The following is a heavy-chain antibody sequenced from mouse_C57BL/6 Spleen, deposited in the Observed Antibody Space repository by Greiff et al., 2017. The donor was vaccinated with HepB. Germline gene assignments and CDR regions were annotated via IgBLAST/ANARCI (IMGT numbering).Heavy chain of an antibody. CDR2: ISSGGDYI. V-gene: IGHV5-9-1*02. J-gene: IGHJ3*01. CDR3: TRVYYDYDEGWFAY. CDR1: GFTFSSYA. D-gene: IGHD2-4*01. Sequence: VQLKESGEGLVKPGGSLKLSCAASGFTFSSYAMSWVRQTPEKRLEWVAYISSGGDYIYYADTVKGRFTISRDNARNTLYLQMSSLKSEDTAMYYCTRVYYDYDEGWFAYWGQGTLVTVSA.